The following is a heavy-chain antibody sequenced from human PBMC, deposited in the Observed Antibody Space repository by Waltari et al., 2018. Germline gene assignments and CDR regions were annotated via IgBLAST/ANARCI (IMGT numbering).Heavy chain of an antibody. CDR3: AKDLYTTFGAVDS. CDR2: ITNSGGRT. D-gene: IGHD3-3*01. J-gene: IGHJ4*02. V-gene: IGHV3-23*01. CDR1: GFVFTDYA. Sequence: EVQLLQSGGGLVQPGGSLNLSCAASGFVFTDYAMSWVRQAPGKGLEWVSCITNSGGRTFYAESVRGRFTISRDSSYNMVYLQMNSLRGEDTAVYYCAKDLYTTFGAVDSWGQGSLVSVSS.